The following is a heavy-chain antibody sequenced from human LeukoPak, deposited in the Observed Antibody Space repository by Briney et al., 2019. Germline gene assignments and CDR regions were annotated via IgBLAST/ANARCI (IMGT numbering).Heavy chain of an antibody. CDR1: GFTFSHYY. CDR3: ARDYSESEYFFDY. D-gene: IGHD1-26*01. CDR2: ISGTGNKV. J-gene: IGHJ4*02. Sequence: GGSLRLSCVTSGFTFSHYYMTWIRQAPGKGLEWVSYISGTGNKVYYADSVKGRFTISRDNAQNSLYLQMSSLRAEDTAIYYCARDYSESEYFFDYWGQGSLVAVSS. V-gene: IGHV3-11*01.